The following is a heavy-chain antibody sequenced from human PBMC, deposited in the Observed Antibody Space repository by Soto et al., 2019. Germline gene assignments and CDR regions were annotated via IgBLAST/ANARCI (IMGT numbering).Heavy chain of an antibody. D-gene: IGHD3-16*01. CDR2: IYYSGST. Sequence: SETLSLTCTVSGGSISSGGYYWSWIRQHPGKGLEWIGYIYYSGSTYYNPSLKSRVTISVDTSKNQFSLKLSSVTAADTAVYYCARVYALYYFDYWGQGTLVTVSS. V-gene: IGHV4-31*03. CDR3: ARVYALYYFDY. CDR1: GGSISSGGYY. J-gene: IGHJ4*02.